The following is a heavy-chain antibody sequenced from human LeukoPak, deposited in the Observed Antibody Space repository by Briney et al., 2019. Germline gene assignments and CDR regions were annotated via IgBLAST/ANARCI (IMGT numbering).Heavy chain of an antibody. Sequence: GGSLRLSCAASGFTFSSYGMHWVSQAPGKGLEWVAVISYDGSNKYYADSVKGRFTISRDNSKNTLYLQMNSLRAEDTAVYYCAEGGSGWYWDYFDYWGQGTLVTVSS. CDR3: AEGGSGWYWDYFDY. J-gene: IGHJ4*02. CDR2: ISYDGSNK. D-gene: IGHD6-19*01. V-gene: IGHV3-30*18. CDR1: GFTFSSYG.